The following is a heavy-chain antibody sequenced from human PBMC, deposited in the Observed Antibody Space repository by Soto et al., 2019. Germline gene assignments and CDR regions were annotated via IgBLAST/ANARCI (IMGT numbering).Heavy chain of an antibody. CDR1: GDTFTSYD. V-gene: IGHV1-8*01. J-gene: IGHJ6*03. Sequence: GASVKVSCKASGDTFTSYDINWVRQATGQGLEWMGWMNPNSGNTGYAQRFQGRVTMTRNTSISTAYMELSSLRSEDTAVYYCARERGRIYDYIWGSYPPDYYYYYMDVWGKGTTVTVSS. D-gene: IGHD3-16*02. CDR2: MNPNSGNT. CDR3: ARERGRIYDYIWGSYPPDYYYYYMDV.